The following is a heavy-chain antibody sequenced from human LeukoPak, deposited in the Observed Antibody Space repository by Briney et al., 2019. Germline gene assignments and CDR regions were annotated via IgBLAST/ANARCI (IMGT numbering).Heavy chain of an antibody. V-gene: IGHV4-59*01. CDR2: IYYSEST. CDR3: ARGRIYSNSWVDY. CDR1: GDSITSYY. D-gene: IGHD6-13*01. J-gene: IGHJ4*02. Sequence: SETLSLTCTVSGDSITSYYWSWIRQPPGKGLEWIGYIYYSESTNYNPSLKSRVTMSVDTSKNLFSLKLSSVTAADTAVYYCARGRIYSNSWVDYWGQGTLVTVSS.